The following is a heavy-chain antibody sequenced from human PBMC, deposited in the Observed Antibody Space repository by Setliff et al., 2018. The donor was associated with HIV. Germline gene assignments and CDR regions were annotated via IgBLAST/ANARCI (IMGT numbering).Heavy chain of an antibody. D-gene: IGHD3-16*01. Sequence: ETLSLTCAVYGESFKGYYWNWIRQSPGKGLQWIGEISHTENTNFHWSLKSRITMSVDTSKNQFSLTLTSLTTADTGLYFCARGSSFGWDNHYFDYWSQGTLVTVSS. CDR3: ARGSSFGWDNHYFDY. CDR1: GESFKGYY. V-gene: IGHV4-34*01. J-gene: IGHJ4*02. CDR2: ISHTENT.